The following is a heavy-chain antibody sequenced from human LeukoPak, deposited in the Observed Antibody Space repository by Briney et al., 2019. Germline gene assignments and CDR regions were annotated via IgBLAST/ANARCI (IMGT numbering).Heavy chain of an antibody. CDR2: INHSGST. D-gene: IGHD2-21*01. CDR1: GGSFSGHY. Sequence: PSETLSLTCTVYGGSFSGHYWSWIRQPPGKGLEWIGEINHSGSTYSNSSLKSRVTISVDTSKNQFSLRLRSVTAADTAVYYCARHDWINWGQGTRVTVSS. CDR3: ARHDWIN. J-gene: IGHJ4*02. V-gene: IGHV4-34*01.